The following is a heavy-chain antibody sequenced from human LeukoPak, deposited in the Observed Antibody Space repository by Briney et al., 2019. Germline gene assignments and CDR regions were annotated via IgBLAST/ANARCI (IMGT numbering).Heavy chain of an antibody. CDR2: ISAYNGNT. CDR3: ARDNVVIGWFDP. V-gene: IGHV1-18*01. CDR1: GYTFTSYG. Sequence: ASVKVSCKASGYTFTSYGISWVRQAPGQGLEWMGWISAYNGNTNYPQKLQGRVTMTSDTSTSTAYMELRSLRSDDTALYCCARDNVVIGWFDPWGQGTLVTVSS. D-gene: IGHD3-22*01. J-gene: IGHJ5*02.